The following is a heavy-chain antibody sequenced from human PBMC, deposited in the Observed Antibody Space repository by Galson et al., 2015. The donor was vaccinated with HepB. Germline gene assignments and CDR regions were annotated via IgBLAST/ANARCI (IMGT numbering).Heavy chain of an antibody. CDR2: IYPGDSDT. D-gene: IGHD3-22*01. Sequence: QSGAEVKKPGESLKISCKGSGYSFTSYWIGWVRQMPGKGLEWMGIIYPGDSDTRYSPSFQGQVTISADKSISTAYLQWSSLKASDTAMYYCARKEGYYYDSSGYYGGFDYWGQGTLVTVSS. CDR3: ARKEGYYYDSSGYYGGFDY. V-gene: IGHV5-51*01. J-gene: IGHJ4*02. CDR1: GYSFTSYW.